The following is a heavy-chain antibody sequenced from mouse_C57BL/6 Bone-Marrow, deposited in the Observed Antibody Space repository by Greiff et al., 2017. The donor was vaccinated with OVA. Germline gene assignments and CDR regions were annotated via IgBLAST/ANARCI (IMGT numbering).Heavy chain of an antibody. CDR2: ISSGGDYI. J-gene: IGHJ3*01. CDR3: TGGGGLAWFAY. Sequence: EVQLVESGEGLVKPGGSLKLSCAASGFTFSSYAMSWVRQTPEKRLEWVAYISSGGDYIYYADTVKGRFTISRDNARNTLYLPMSSLKSEDPAMYYCTGGGGLAWFAYWGKGTLVTVSA. CDR1: GFTFSSYA. V-gene: IGHV5-9-1*02.